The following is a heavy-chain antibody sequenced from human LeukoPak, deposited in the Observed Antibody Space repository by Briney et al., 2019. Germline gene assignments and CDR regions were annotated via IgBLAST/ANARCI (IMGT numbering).Heavy chain of an antibody. V-gene: IGHV3-30-3*01. CDR1: GFTFSSYA. Sequence: QPGGSLRLSCAASGFTFSSYAMHWVRQAPGKGLEWVAVISYDGSNKYYADSVKGRFTISRDNSKNTLYLQMNSLRAEDTAVYYCAREPSSGYSYEHYFDYWGQGTLVTVSS. CDR2: ISYDGSNK. D-gene: IGHD5-18*01. J-gene: IGHJ4*02. CDR3: AREPSSGYSYEHYFDY.